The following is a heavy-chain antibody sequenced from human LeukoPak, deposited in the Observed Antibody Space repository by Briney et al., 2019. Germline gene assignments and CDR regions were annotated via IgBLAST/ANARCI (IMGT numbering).Heavy chain of an antibody. Sequence: PSETLSLTCTVSGGSISSSSYYWGWIRQPPGKGLEWIGSIYYSGSTYYNPSLKSRVTISVDTSKNQFSLKLSSVTAADTAMYYCARDLYSSSSAYFDYWGQGTLVTVSS. J-gene: IGHJ4*02. CDR1: GGSISSSSYY. CDR3: ARDLYSSSSAYFDY. V-gene: IGHV4-39*07. D-gene: IGHD6-6*01. CDR2: IYYSGST.